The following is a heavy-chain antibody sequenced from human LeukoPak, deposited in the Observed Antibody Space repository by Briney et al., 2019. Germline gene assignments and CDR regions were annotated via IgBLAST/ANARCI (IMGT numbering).Heavy chain of an antibody. CDR2: FDPEDGET. J-gene: IGHJ5*02. D-gene: IGHD2/OR15-2a*01. CDR3: ATVTDKGFLFDL. Sequence: ASVKVSCKVSGYTLTELSMHWVRQAPGKGLEWMGGFDPEDGETIYAQKFQGRVTMTEDTSTDTAYMELSSLRSEDTAVYYCATVTDKGFLFDLWGQGTLATVSS. CDR1: GYTLTELS. V-gene: IGHV1-24*01.